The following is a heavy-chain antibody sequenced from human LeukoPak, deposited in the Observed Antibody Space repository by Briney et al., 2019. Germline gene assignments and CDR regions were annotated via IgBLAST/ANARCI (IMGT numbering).Heavy chain of an antibody. Sequence: GASVKVSCKDSGDTFSNYALSWVRQAPGQVLEWLEGIIPIYGSPHYAQEFQGRITITADESTTTVYMELSSLKSEDTAVYSCARVAYWGSGALNWFDPWGQGSLVTVSS. J-gene: IGHJ5*02. CDR1: GDTFSNYA. D-gene: IGHD2-21*01. V-gene: IGHV1-69*01. CDR2: IIPIYGSP. CDR3: ARVAYWGSGALNWFDP.